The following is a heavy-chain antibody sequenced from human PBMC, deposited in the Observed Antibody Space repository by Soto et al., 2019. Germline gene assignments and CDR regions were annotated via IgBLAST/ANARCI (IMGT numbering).Heavy chain of an antibody. J-gene: IGHJ5*02. Sequence: QVQLQQWGAGLLKPSETLSLTCAVYGGSFSGYYWSWIRQPPGKGLEWIGEINHSGSTNYNPSLEIRVLVAVDICQTQFSLKLSSGTAADTAVYYCARDKVQLDPKRRWCDPWGQGTLVTVSS. CDR1: GGSFSGYY. V-gene: IGHV4-34*01. CDR2: INHSGST. D-gene: IGHD6-13*01. CDR3: ARDKVQLDPKRRWCDP.